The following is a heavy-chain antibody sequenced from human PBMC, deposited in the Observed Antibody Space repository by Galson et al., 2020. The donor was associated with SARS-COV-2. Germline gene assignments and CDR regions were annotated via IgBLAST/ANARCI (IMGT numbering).Heavy chain of an antibody. D-gene: IGHD1-26*01. CDR2: ISSNSDYI. V-gene: IGHV3-21*01. CDR1: GFTFSSYT. Sequence: GGSLRLSCAVSGFTFSSYTMNWVRQAPGKGLEWVSAISSNSDYIYYADSVKGRFTISRDNGKNSLYLQMNSLRAEDMGVYYCARDASWAMFGMDVWGQGTTVTVSS. CDR3: ARDASWAMFGMDV. J-gene: IGHJ6*02.